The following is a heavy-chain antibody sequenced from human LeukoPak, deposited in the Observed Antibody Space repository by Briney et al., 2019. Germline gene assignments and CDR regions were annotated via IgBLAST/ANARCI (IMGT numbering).Heavy chain of an antibody. CDR1: GLTVSSNS. V-gene: IGHV3-53*01. CDR2: IYSDNT. D-gene: IGHD5-18*01. CDR3: ARGRKYTSGYRVTELGSGYSDY. Sequence: GGSLRLSCTVSGLTVSSNSMSWVRQAPGKGLEWVSFIYSDNTHYSDSVKGRFTISRDNSKNTLYLQMNSLRAEDTAVYYCARGRKYTSGYRVTELGSGYSDYWGQGTLVTVSS. J-gene: IGHJ4*02.